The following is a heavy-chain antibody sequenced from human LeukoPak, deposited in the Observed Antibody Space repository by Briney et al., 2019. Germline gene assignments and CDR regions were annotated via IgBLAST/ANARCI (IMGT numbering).Heavy chain of an antibody. D-gene: IGHD2-2*01. CDR3: ARDLASWGLVVVPAVYGGAFDI. CDR1: GYTFTSYY. CDR2: INPNSGGT. Sequence: GASVKVSCKASGYTFTSYYINWVRQAPGQGLEWMGWINPNSGGTNFAQKFQGRVTMSRDTSISTAYMELSRLRSDDTALYYCARDLASWGLVVVPAVYGGAFDIWGQGTMVTVS. J-gene: IGHJ3*02. V-gene: IGHV1-2*02.